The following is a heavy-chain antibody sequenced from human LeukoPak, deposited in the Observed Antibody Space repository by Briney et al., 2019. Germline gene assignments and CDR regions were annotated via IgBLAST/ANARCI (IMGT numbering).Heavy chain of an antibody. D-gene: IGHD3-10*01. V-gene: IGHV3-21*01. CDR3: ARDFHSGVRGVIPKYFDY. J-gene: IGHJ4*02. CDR2: ISSSSSYI. CDR1: GFTFSSYS. Sequence: GGSLRLSCAASGFTFSSYSMNWVRQAPGKGPEWVSSISSSSSYIYYADSVKGRFTISRDNAKNSLYLQMNSLRAEDTAVYYCARDFHSGVRGVIPKYFDYWGQGTLVTVSS.